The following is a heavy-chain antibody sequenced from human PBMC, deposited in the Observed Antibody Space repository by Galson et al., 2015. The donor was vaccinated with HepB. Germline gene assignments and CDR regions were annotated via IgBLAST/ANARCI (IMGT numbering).Heavy chain of an antibody. CDR1: GFTFSRYA. V-gene: IGHV3-30-3*01. D-gene: IGHD3-22*01. CDR2: ISYDRSNR. Sequence: SLRLSCAASGFTFSRYAIHWVRQAPGKGLEWVAGISYDRSNRYYADSVKGRFTISRDDSNNMLNLQMNSLRAEDTAVYFCARVACRDPDIIGYGYYYDVYAMDVWGQGTTVTVSS. CDR3: ARVACRDPDIIGYGYYYDVYAMDV. J-gene: IGHJ6*02.